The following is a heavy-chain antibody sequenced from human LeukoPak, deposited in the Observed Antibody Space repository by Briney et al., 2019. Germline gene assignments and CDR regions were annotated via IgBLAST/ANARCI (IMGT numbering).Heavy chain of an antibody. CDR1: GGSISSYY. V-gene: IGHV4-59*01. CDR2: IYYSGST. D-gene: IGHD6-19*01. CDR3: ARDGDGSGWSDY. Sequence: SGTLSLTCTVSGGSISSYYWSWIRQPPGKGLEWIGYIYYSGSTNYNPSLKSRATISVDTSKNQFSLKLSSVTAADTAVYYCARDGDGSGWSDYWGQGTLVTVSS. J-gene: IGHJ4*02.